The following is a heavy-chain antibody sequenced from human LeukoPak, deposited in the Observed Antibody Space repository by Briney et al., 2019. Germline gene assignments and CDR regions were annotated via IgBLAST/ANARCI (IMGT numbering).Heavy chain of an antibody. J-gene: IGHJ4*02. CDR3: ARLYGGYPPFDY. D-gene: IGHD5-12*01. CDR2: IYYSGST. V-gene: IGHV4-30-4*08. CDR1: GGSISSGDYY. Sequence: SQTLSLTCTVSGGSISSGDYYWSWIRQPPGKGLEWIGYIYYSGSTNYNPSLKSRVTISVDTSKNQFSLKLSSVTAADTAVYYCARLYGGYPPFDYWGQGTLVTVSS.